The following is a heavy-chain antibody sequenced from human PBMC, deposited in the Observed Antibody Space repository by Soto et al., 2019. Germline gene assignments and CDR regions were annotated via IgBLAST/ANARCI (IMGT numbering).Heavy chain of an antibody. J-gene: IGHJ3*02. Sequence: QVPLQESGPGLVKPSETLSLTCTVSGASMNSYYWSWIRQPPGKGLEWIGFVYYTGSTNYDPSLKSRVTISIDTSKNQFSLRLSSVTAADTAVYYCARGYCAGTSCHDSFDIWGQGTVVTVSS. D-gene: IGHD2-2*01. CDR1: GASMNSYY. CDR2: VYYTGST. V-gene: IGHV4-59*01. CDR3: ARGYCAGTSCHDSFDI.